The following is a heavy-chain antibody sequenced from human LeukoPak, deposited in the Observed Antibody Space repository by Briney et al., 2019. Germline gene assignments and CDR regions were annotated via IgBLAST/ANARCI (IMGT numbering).Heavy chain of an antibody. J-gene: IGHJ4*02. V-gene: IGHV1-2*02. CDR2: IDPKRGGT. CDR3: ARGGSSAVAALYF. Sequence: GASVKVSCKAFGYSFTGYYIHWGRQAPGQGLEWMGWIDPKRGGTNYAQKFQGRVTVTTDTSITTVYMELSRLTSDATAVYFCARGGSSAVAALYFWGQGTLVTVSS. CDR1: GYSFTGYY. D-gene: IGHD6-19*01.